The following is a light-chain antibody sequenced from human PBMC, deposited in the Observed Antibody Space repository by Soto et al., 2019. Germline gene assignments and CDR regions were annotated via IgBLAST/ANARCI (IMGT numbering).Light chain of an antibody. J-gene: IGKJ2*02. CDR1: QSISTW. CDR2: DAS. V-gene: IGKV1-5*01. Sequence: DIQLTQSPSTLSASLGDRVSISCRASQSISTWLAWYQQKPGKAPKVLIYDASSLEIGVPSRFSGSGSGTEFTLTINSLQADDLATYDCQQYRSYSRTFGQGNKLEIK. CDR3: QQYRSYSRT.